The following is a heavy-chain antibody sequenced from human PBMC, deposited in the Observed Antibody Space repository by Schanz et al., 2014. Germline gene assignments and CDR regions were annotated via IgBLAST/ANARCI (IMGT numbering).Heavy chain of an antibody. V-gene: IGHV3-48*04. Sequence: EVQLVESGGGLVQPGGSLRLSCGVSGFTASSHSMNWVRQAPGKGLEWVSYIGNGGVTIYYADSVKGRFTISRDNSKNSLYLQMNSLRAEDTAVYYCARIGGSVFDYWAQGTLVTVSS. D-gene: IGHD3-10*01. J-gene: IGHJ4*02. CDR1: GFTASSHS. CDR3: ARIGGSVFDY. CDR2: IGNGGVTI.